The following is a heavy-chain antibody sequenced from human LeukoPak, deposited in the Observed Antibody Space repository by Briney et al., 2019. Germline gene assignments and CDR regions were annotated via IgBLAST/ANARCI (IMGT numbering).Heavy chain of an antibody. CDR2: ISYDGSNK. CDR3: ARESGYSSSWRTFDY. V-gene: IGHV3-30*03. CDR1: GFIFNNHG. Sequence: GGSLRLSCVASGFIFNNHGMHWVRQAPGKGLEWVAVISYDGSNKYYADSVKGRFTISRDNSKNTLYLQMNSLRAEDTAVYYCARESGYSSSWRTFDYWGQGTLVTVSS. J-gene: IGHJ4*02. D-gene: IGHD6-13*01.